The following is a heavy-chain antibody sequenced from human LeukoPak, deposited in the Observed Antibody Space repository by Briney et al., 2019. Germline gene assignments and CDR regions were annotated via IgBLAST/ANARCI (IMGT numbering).Heavy chain of an antibody. CDR2: ISGSGDST. D-gene: IGHD3-10*01. CDR1: GFTFSAYA. CDR3: AKSRSSLVRGVLDY. J-gene: IGHJ4*02. V-gene: IGHV3-23*01. Sequence: GGSLRLSCAASGFTFSAYAITWVRQAPGKGLEWVSAISGSGDSTYYADSVKGRFTISRDNSKNTLYLQMNSLRAEDTAVYYCAKSRSSLVRGVLDYWGQATLVTVSS.